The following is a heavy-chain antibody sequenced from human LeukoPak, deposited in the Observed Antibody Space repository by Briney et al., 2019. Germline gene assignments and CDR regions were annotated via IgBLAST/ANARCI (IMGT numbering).Heavy chain of an antibody. CDR2: IYHSGST. Sequence: SETLSLTCAVSGGSISSGGYSWSWIRQPPGKGLEWIGYIYHSGSTYYNPSLKSRVTISVDRSKNQFSLKLSSVTAADTAVYYCGRGSSYDSSGYYWVPFDYWGQGTLVNVSS. CDR3: GRGSSYDSSGYYWVPFDY. D-gene: IGHD3-22*01. J-gene: IGHJ4*02. V-gene: IGHV4-30-2*01. CDR1: GGSISSGGYS.